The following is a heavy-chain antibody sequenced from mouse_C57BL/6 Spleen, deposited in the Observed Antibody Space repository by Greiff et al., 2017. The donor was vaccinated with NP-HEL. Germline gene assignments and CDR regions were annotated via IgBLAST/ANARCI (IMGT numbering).Heavy chain of an antibody. Sequence: EVKLVESGGGLVKPGGSLKLSCAASGFTFSSYAMSWVRQTPEKRLEWVATISDGGSYTYYPDNVKGRFTISRDNAKNNLYLQMSHLKSEDTAMYYCAREDDRHYYAMDYWGQGTSVTVSS. D-gene: IGHD2-14*01. V-gene: IGHV5-4*01. CDR3: AREDDRHYYAMDY. J-gene: IGHJ4*01. CDR1: GFTFSSYA. CDR2: ISDGGSYT.